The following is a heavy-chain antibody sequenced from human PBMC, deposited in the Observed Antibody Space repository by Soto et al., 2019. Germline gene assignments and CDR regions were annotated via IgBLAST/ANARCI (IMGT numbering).Heavy chain of an antibody. CDR3: ARKGGITMVRGVSTKYYYGMDV. Sequence: GGSLRLSCAASGFTFSSYGMHWVRQAPGKGLEWVAVIWYDGSNKYYADSVKGRFTISRDNSKNTLYLQMNSLRAEDTAVYYCARKGGITMVRGVSTKYYYGMDVWDQGTTVTVSS. V-gene: IGHV3-33*01. CDR2: IWYDGSNK. CDR1: GFTFSSYG. D-gene: IGHD3-10*01. J-gene: IGHJ6*02.